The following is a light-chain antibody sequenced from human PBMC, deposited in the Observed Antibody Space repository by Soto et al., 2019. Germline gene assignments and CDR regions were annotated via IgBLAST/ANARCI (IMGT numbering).Light chain of an antibody. Sequence: SYELTQPPSVSVAPEKTARITCGGNNIGSKRVHWYRQKPGQAPVLAIYYDSDRPSGIPERFSGSNSGNTATLTISRVEAGDEADYYCQVWDITTDHYVFGTGTKLTVL. J-gene: IGLJ1*01. CDR2: YDS. CDR1: NIGSKR. V-gene: IGLV3-21*04. CDR3: QVWDITTDHYV.